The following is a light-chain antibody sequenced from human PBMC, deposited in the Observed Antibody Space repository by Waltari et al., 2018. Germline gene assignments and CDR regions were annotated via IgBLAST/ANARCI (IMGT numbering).Light chain of an antibody. CDR2: AAS. Sequence: DIQMTQSPSSLSASVGDRVTITCRASQRISSYLNWYQQKPGKAPKLLMYAASSLQSGVPSRFSGSGSGTDFTLTISSLQPEDFATYYCQQTYSIPVTFGGGTKVDI. CDR1: QRISSY. CDR3: QQTYSIPVT. J-gene: IGKJ4*01. V-gene: IGKV1-39*01.